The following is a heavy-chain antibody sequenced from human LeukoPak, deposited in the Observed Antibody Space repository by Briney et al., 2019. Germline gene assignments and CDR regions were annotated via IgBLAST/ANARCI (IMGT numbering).Heavy chain of an antibody. V-gene: IGHV4-59*01. Sequence: SETLSLTCTVSGGSISSYYWSWIRQPPGKGLEWIGYIYYSGSTNYNPFLKSRVTISVDTSKNQFSLKLSSVTAADTAVYYCARGRVPAAIRYYYYYGMDVWGQGTTVTVSS. CDR1: GGSISSYY. J-gene: IGHJ6*02. CDR2: IYYSGST. D-gene: IGHD2-2*02. CDR3: ARGRVPAAIRYYYYYGMDV.